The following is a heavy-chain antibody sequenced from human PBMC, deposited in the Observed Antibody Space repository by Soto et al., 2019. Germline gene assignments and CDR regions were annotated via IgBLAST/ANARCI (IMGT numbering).Heavy chain of an antibody. Sequence: PSETLSLTCPVSGGSISSGGYSWSWIRQPPGKGLEWIGYIYHSGSTYYNPSLESRVTISVDRSKNQFSLKLSSVTAADTAVYYCARVPDRWGQGTLVTAPQ. J-gene: IGHJ5*02. CDR3: ARVPDR. D-gene: IGHD2-2*01. CDR1: GGSISSGGYS. CDR2: IYHSGST. V-gene: IGHV4-30-2*01.